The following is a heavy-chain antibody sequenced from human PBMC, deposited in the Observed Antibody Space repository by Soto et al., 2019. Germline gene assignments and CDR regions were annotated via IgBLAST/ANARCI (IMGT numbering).Heavy chain of an antibody. J-gene: IGHJ4*02. CDR3: AREWLTGTTFNLWYYFDY. CDR2: TYYRSKWYN. CDR1: GDSVSSNSAA. V-gene: IGHV6-1*01. D-gene: IGHD1-7*01. Sequence: PSQTLSLTCAISGDSVSSNSAAWNWIRQSPSRGLEWLGRTYYRSKWYNDYAVSVKSRITINPDTSKNQFSLQLNSVTPEDTAVYYCAREWLTGTTFNLWYYFDYWGQGTLVTVSS.